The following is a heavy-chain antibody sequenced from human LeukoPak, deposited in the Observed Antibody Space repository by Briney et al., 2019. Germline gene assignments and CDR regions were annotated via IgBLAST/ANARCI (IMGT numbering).Heavy chain of an antibody. Sequence: GRSLRLSCAASGFTFSSHAMSWVRQAPGEGLEWVSAVSGSGDNTYYADSVKGRFTISRDNSKNALYLHMSSLRAEDTAVYYCACTAYYYYYLDVWGKGTTVTVSS. J-gene: IGHJ6*03. CDR2: VSGSGDNT. D-gene: IGHD5-18*01. CDR3: ACTAYYYYYLDV. CDR1: GFTFSSHA. V-gene: IGHV3-23*01.